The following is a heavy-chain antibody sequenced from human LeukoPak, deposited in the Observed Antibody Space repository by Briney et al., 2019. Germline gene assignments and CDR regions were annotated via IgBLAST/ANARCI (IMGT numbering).Heavy chain of an antibody. CDR2: ISGYNGHT. CDR1: GFTFSNYG. J-gene: IGHJ4*02. D-gene: IGHD3-3*01. CDR3: ATGLRFLEWLSYFDF. V-gene: IGHV1-18*01. Sequence: GASVKVSCKTSGFTFSNYGITWVRQAPGQGLEWMGWISGYNGHTKRAQNLQDRVTMTTDTSTSTAYMELRSLRSDDTAVYYCATGLRFLEWLSYFDFWGQGTLVTVSS.